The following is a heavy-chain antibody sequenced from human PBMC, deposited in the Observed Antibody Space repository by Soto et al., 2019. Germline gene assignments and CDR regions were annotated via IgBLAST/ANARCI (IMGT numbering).Heavy chain of an antibody. CDR2: INHSGST. D-gene: IGHD4-4*01. J-gene: IGHJ5*02. V-gene: IGHV4-34*01. CDR3: ARAGSTVTTAGWFDP. CDR1: VGSFSGYY. Sequence: SETLSLTCAVYVGSFSGYYWSWIRQPPGKGLEWIGEINHSGSTNYNPSLKSRVTISVDTSKNQFSLKLSSVTAADTAVYYCARAGSTVTTAGWFDPWGQGTLVTVSS.